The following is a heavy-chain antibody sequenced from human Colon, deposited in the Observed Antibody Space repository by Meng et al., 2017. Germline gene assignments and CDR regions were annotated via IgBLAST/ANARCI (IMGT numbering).Heavy chain of an antibody. CDR2: IYHSGTS. V-gene: IGHV4-30-4*01. J-gene: IGHJ4*02. Sequence: QVQLQESGPGLVKPSQTLSLTCTVSGGSISSGDYYWSWIRQPPGKGLEWIGYIYHSGTSYYNPSLKSRVTISVDTSKNQFSLKLSSVTAADTAVYYCARVVGGDQVDYWGQGTLVTVSS. CDR1: GGSISSGDYY. D-gene: IGHD3-10*01. CDR3: ARVVGGDQVDY.